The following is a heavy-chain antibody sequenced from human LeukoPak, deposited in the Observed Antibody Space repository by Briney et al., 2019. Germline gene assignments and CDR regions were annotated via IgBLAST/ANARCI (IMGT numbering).Heavy chain of an antibody. CDR1: GFTFSSYG. D-gene: IGHD2-15*01. V-gene: IGHV3-30*02. CDR3: AKPACSGGSCYEIDY. J-gene: IGHJ4*02. CDR2: IRYDGSNK. Sequence: GTSLRLSCAASGFTFSSYGMHWVRQAPGKGLEWVAFIRYDGSNKYYADSVKGRFTISRDNSKNTLYLQMNSLRAEDTAVYYCAKPACSGGSCYEIDYWGQGTLVTVSS.